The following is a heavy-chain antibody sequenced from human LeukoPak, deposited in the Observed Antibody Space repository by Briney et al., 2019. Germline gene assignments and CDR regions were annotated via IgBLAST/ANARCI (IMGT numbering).Heavy chain of an antibody. V-gene: IGHV3-21*01. D-gene: IGHD1-26*01. CDR1: GFTFSSYS. Sequence: GGSLRLSCAASGFTFSSYSMSWVRQAPGKGLEWVSSISSSSSYIYYADSVKGRFTISRDDAKNSLYLQMNSLRAEDTAVYYCARSSSGSGGYYMDVWGKGTTVTVSS. CDR2: ISSSSSYI. CDR3: ARSSSGSGGYYMDV. J-gene: IGHJ6*03.